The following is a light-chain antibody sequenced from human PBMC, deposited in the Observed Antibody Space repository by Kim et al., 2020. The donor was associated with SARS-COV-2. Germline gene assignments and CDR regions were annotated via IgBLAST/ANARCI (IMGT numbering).Light chain of an antibody. CDR3: QLWDSSSGLYV. J-gene: IGLJ1*01. Sequence: SYELTQPPSVSVAPGQTATMTCTGNNVGRKGVYWYQQKPGQAPVLVIYYDSDRPSGIPQRFSGSNSGNTATLTISRVEDGDEADYYCQLWDSSSGLYVFGTGTKVTVL. CDR2: YDS. V-gene: IGLV3-21*04. CDR1: NVGRKG.